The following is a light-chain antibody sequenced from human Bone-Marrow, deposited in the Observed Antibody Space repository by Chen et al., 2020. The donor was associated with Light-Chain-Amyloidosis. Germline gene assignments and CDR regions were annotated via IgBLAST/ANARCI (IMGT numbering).Light chain of an antibody. V-gene: IGLV2-14*01. Sequence: QSALTHPASVSGSPGQSPTISCTGTSSDVGGDNHVSWYQQHPDKAPKLMIYEVTNRPSWVPDRFSGSKSDNTASLTISGLQTEDEADYFCSSYTITNTLVFGSGTRVTVL. CDR2: EVT. CDR3: SSYTITNTLV. CDR1: SSDVGGDNH. J-gene: IGLJ1*01.